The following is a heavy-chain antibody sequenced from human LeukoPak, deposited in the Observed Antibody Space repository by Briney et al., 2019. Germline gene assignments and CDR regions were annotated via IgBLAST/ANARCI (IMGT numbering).Heavy chain of an antibody. J-gene: IGHJ6*02. D-gene: IGHD2-15*01. CDR3: TTTSQGVVVVAATLAVSMDV. CDR2: ISSKSNSYAT. Sequence: GGSLRLSCAASGFTFSGSAMQGVGQASGKGVEGVGRISSKSNSYATAYVASVKARFTISRNDSKNTAYLQMNSLKPEDTAVYYCTTTSQGVVVVAATLAVSMDVWGQGTTVTVSS. V-gene: IGHV3-73*01. CDR1: GFTFSGSA.